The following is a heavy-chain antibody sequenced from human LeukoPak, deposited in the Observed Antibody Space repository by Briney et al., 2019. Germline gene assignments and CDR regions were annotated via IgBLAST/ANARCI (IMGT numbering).Heavy chain of an antibody. D-gene: IGHD3-22*01. CDR1: GGSISSGGYS. Sequence: PSQTLSLTCAVSGGSISSGGYSWSWIRQPPGKGLEWIGYIYHSGSTYYNPSLKSRVTISVDRSKNQFSLKLSSVTAADTAVYYCARGGEYDSSGYYHRFDYWGQGTLVTVSS. V-gene: IGHV4-30-2*01. J-gene: IGHJ4*02. CDR2: IYHSGST. CDR3: ARGGEYDSSGYYHRFDY.